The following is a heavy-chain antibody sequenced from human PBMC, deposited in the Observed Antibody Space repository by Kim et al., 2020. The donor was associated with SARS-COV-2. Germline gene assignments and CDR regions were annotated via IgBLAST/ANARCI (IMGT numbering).Heavy chain of an antibody. Sequence: TQRFPGRVTMTRDTSTSTVVMDLSNLRSDDTAVYYCARETAAAGKTFDYWGQGTLVTVSS. D-gene: IGHD6-13*01. J-gene: IGHJ4*02. CDR3: ARETAAAGKTFDY. V-gene: IGHV1-46*01.